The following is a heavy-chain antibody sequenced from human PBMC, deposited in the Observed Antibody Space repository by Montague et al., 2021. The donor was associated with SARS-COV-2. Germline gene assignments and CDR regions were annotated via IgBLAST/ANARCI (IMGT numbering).Heavy chain of an antibody. J-gene: IGHJ6*02. D-gene: IGHD3-22*01. Sequence: SETLSLTCTVSGGSISSSSYYWGWIRQPPGKGLEWIGYIYYSGSTYYNPFLKSRVTISVDTSKNQFSLKLSSVTAADTAVYYCAGEIVVVTQTYHYGMDVWGQGTTVTVS. CDR2: IYYSGST. CDR3: AGEIVVVTQTYHYGMDV. CDR1: GGSISSSSYY. V-gene: IGHV4-39*07.